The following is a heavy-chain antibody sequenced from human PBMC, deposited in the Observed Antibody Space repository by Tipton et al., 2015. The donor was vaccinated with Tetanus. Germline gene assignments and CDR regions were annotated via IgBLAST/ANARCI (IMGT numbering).Heavy chain of an antibody. V-gene: IGHV4-59*01. J-gene: IGHJ4*02. Sequence: GLVKPSETLSLTCTVSGGDISNSYWSWIRQPPGKGLEWVGYIDDSGRTDYNPSLKSRFIISRDTSKKYYSLRLSAVTAADAAVYYCAIDTTRGGFDSWGQGALVTVSA. CDR2: IDDSGRT. CDR3: AIDTTRGGFDS. CDR1: GGDISNSY. D-gene: IGHD1-1*01.